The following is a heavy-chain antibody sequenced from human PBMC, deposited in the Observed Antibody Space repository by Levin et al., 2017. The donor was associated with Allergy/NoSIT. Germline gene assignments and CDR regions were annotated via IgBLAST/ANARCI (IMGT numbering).Heavy chain of an antibody. V-gene: IGHV3-23*01. CDR2: ISGGGGST. CDR3: ARDLGVGDYYNYFFEY. D-gene: IGHD3-10*01. CDR1: GFTFFNYA. J-gene: IGHJ4*02. Sequence: GGSLRLSCAASGFTFFNYAMNWVRQAPGKGLEWVSVISGGGGSTDYADSVKGRFTISRDRSKNTLFLQMNSLRAEDTAVYYCARDLGVGDYYNYFFEYWGQGTLVTVSS.